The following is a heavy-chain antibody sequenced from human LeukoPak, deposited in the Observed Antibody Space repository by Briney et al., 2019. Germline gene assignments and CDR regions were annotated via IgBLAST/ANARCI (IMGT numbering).Heavy chain of an antibody. Sequence: ASVKVSCKASGYSFTDKYMHWVRQAPGQGLEWMGRINPNSGGTKYAQKFQGRVTMTTDTSMSTAYMELSRLTSDDTAVYYCARAGGRSWFDPWGQGTLATVSS. CDR1: GYSFTDKY. CDR2: INPNSGGT. CDR3: ARAGGRSWFDP. V-gene: IGHV1-2*06. J-gene: IGHJ5*02.